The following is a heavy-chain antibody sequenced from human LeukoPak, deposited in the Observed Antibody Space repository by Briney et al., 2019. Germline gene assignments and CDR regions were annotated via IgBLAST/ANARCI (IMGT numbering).Heavy chain of an antibody. Sequence: ASVKVSCKASGYTFTGYYMHWVRQAPGQGLEWMGWINPDSGGTNYAQKFQGRVTMTRDTSIRTAYMELRSLRSDDTAMYYCARVSRGNSVGGDYWGQGTLVTVSS. J-gene: IGHJ4*02. CDR3: ARVSRGNSVGGDY. D-gene: IGHD4-23*01. CDR2: INPDSGGT. CDR1: GYTFTGYY. V-gene: IGHV1-2*02.